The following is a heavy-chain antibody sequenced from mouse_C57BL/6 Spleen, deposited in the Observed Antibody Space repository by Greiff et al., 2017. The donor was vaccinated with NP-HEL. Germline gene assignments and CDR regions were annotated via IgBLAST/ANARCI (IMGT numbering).Heavy chain of an antibody. V-gene: IGHV1-76*01. J-gene: IGHJ4*01. CDR1: GYTFTDYY. CDR2: IYPGSGNT. CDR3: ARDGYSMDY. D-gene: IGHD2-3*01. Sequence: VHLVESGAELVRPGASVKLSCKASGYTFTDYYINWVKQRPGQGLEWIARIYPGSGNTYYNEKFKGKATLTAEKSSSTAYMQLSSLTSEDSAVYFCARDGYSMDYWGQGTSVTVSS.